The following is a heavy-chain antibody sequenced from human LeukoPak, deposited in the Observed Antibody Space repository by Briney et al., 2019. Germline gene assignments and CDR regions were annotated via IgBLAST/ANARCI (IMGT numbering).Heavy chain of an antibody. CDR1: GFTFSSYA. CDR3: AKDSGYCSGGSCYEFPEDY. CDR2: ISGSGGST. J-gene: IGHJ4*02. V-gene: IGHV3-23*01. Sequence: GGSLRLSCAASGFTFSSYAVSWVRQAPGKGLEWVSAISGSGGSTYYADSVKGRFTISRDNSKNTLYLQMNSLRAEDTAVYYCAKDSGYCSGGSCYEFPEDYWGQGTLVTVSS. D-gene: IGHD2-15*01.